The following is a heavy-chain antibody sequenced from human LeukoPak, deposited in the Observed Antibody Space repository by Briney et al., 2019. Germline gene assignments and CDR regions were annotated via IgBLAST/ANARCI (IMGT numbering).Heavy chain of an antibody. CDR2: ISAYNGNT. CDR3: ARGVSSSWYSLFTAEYFQH. V-gene: IGHV1-18*01. D-gene: IGHD6-13*01. J-gene: IGHJ1*01. CDR1: GYTFTSYG. Sequence: ASVTVSCKASGYTFTSYGISWVRQAPGQGLECMGWISAYNGNTNYAQKLQGRVTMTTDTSTSTAYMELRSLRSDDTAVYYCARGVSSSWYSLFTAEYFQHWGHGTLVTVSS.